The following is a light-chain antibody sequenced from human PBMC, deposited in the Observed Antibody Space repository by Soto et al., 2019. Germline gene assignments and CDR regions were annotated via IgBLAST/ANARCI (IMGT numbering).Light chain of an antibody. J-gene: IGLJ2*01. Sequence: QSVLTQSASVSGSPGQSITISCTGTSSDVGGYNFVSWYQQHPGKAPKIMIFEVTNRPSGVSHRFSGSKSGNTASLTISGLQFEDEADYYCSSYTSIGTVVFGGGTKLTVL. CDR3: SSYTSIGTVV. CDR2: EVT. V-gene: IGLV2-14*01. CDR1: SSDVGGYNF.